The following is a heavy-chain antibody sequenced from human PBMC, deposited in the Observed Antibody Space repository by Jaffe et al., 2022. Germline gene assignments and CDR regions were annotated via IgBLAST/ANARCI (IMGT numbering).Heavy chain of an antibody. V-gene: IGHV3-30*02. J-gene: IGHJ4*02. CDR2: IRYDGSNK. CDR1: GFTFSSYG. Sequence: QVQLVESGGGVVQPGGSLRLSCAASGFTFSSYGMHWVRQAPGKGLEWVAFIRYDGSNKYYADSVKGRFTISRDNSKNTLYLQMNSLRAEDTAVYYCAKSSGALYPTEVNYWGQGTLVTVSS. CDR3: AKSSGALYPTEVNY. D-gene: IGHD2-2*02.